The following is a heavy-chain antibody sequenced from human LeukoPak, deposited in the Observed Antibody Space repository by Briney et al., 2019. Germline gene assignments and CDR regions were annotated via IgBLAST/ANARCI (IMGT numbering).Heavy chain of an antibody. CDR3: ARGRSPYDFFDY. CDR2: ISSSSSSYI. J-gene: IGHJ4*02. V-gene: IGHV3-21*01. CDR1: GFTFSSYS. D-gene: IGHD3-3*01. Sequence: PGGSLRLSCAASGFTFSSYSMNWVRQAPGKGLEWVSSISSSSSSYIYYADSVKGRFTISRDNAKNSLYLQMNSLRAEDTAVYYCARGRSPYDFFDYWGQGTLVTVSS.